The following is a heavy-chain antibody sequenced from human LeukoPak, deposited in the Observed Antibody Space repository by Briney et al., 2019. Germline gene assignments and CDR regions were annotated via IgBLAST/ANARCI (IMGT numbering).Heavy chain of an antibody. CDR2: IYYSGST. Sequence: SQTLSLTCTVSGGSISSGDYYWSWIRQPPGKGLEWIGYIYYSGSTYYNPSLKSRVTISVDTSKNQFSLKLSSVTAADTAVYYCAGHLTGIAVAGYYYYGMDVWGQGTTVTVSS. D-gene: IGHD6-19*01. CDR3: AGHLTGIAVAGYYYYGMDV. CDR1: GGSISSGDYY. J-gene: IGHJ6*02. V-gene: IGHV4-30-4*01.